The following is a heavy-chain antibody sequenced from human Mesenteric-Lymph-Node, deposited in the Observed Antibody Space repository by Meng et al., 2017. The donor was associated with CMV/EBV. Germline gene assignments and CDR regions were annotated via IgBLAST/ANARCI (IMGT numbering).Heavy chain of an antibody. CDR3: ARRGFGELSLDY. CDR1: GFAFSDYY. D-gene: IGHD3-10*01. J-gene: IGHJ4*02. Sequence: CAASGFAFSDYYMTWIRQAPGKGLEWVSYIRTSGNTIYYADSVKGRFTISRDNAKNSLYLQMNSLTAEDTAVYFCARRGFGELSLDYWGQGTLVTVSS. V-gene: IGHV3-11*01. CDR2: IRTSGNTI.